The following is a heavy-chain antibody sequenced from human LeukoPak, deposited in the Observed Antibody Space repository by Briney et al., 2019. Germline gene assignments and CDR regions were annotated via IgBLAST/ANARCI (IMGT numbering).Heavy chain of an antibody. D-gene: IGHD3-3*01. CDR3: ASNYDFWSGYSLFDY. CDR2: IYYSGST. J-gene: IGHJ4*02. Sequence: PSETLSITCTVSGGSISSSSYYWGWIRQPPGKGLEWIGSIYYSGSTYYNPSLKSRVTISVDTSKNQFSLKLSSVTAADTAVYYCASNYDFWSGYSLFDYWGQGTLVTVSS. CDR1: GGSISSSSYY. V-gene: IGHV4-39*01.